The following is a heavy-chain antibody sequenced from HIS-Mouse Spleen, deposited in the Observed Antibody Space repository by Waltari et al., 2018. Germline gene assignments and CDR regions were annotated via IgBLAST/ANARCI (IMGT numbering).Heavy chain of an antibody. J-gene: IGHJ2*01. Sequence: QLHLQESGPGLVKPSETLSLTCTVSGGPISSSSYYWGWIRHPPGKGLEWIGSSYYSGSTYYNPSLKSRVTISVDTSKNQFSLKLSSVTAADTAVYYCAREIPYSSSWYDWYFDLWGRGTLVTVSS. CDR2: SYYSGST. V-gene: IGHV4-39*07. CDR3: AREIPYSSSWYDWYFDL. D-gene: IGHD6-13*01. CDR1: GGPISSSSYY.